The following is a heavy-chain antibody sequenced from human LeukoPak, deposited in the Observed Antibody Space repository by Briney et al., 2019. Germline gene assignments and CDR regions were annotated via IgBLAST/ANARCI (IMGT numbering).Heavy chain of an antibody. D-gene: IGHD1-26*01. Sequence: GGSLRLSCAASGFTFSSYWMNWARQAPGKGLEWVASINHNGNVNYYVDSVKGRFTISRDNAKNSLYLQVSNLRGEDSAVYYCAKELEYSGSYPDYWGQGTLVTVSS. CDR2: INHNGNVN. CDR1: GFTFSSYW. J-gene: IGHJ4*02. V-gene: IGHV3-7*03. CDR3: AKELEYSGSYPDY.